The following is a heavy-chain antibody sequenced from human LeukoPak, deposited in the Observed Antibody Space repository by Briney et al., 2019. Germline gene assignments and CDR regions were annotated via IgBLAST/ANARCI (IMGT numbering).Heavy chain of an antibody. CDR3: ARTYCSGGGCYSSDY. J-gene: IGHJ4*02. CDR2: ISPYNGNT. D-gene: IGHD2-15*01. Sequence: APVKVSCKASGYTFTSYGISWVRQAPGQGLEWMGWISPYNGNTNYAQKLQGRVTVTTDTSTSTAYMELRSLRSDDTAVYYCARTYCSGGGCYSSDYWGQGTLVTVSS. CDR1: GYTFTSYG. V-gene: IGHV1-18*01.